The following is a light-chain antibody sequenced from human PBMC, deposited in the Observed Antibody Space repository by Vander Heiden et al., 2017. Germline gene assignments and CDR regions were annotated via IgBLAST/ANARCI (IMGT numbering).Light chain of an antibody. CDR3: QQYYSYPWT. CDR2: AAS. CDR1: QGISSY. J-gene: IGKJ1*01. Sequence: AIRITQSPSSLSASTGDSVNITCRASQGISSYLAWYQQKPGKAHKLLIYAASTLQSGGPSRFSGSGSGTDFTLTISCLQSEDFATYYCQQYYSYPWTFGQGTKVEIK. V-gene: IGKV1-8*01.